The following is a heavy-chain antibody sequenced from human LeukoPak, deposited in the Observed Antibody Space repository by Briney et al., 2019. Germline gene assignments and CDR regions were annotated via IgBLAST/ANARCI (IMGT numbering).Heavy chain of an antibody. D-gene: IGHD3-3*01. V-gene: IGHV4-39*07. J-gene: IGHJ3*02. CDR2: IYYSGST. Sequence: SETLSLTCTVSGGSISSSSYYWGWIRQPPGKGPEWIGSIYYSGSTYYNPSLKSRVTISVDTSKNQFSLKLSSVTAADTAVYYCARALEDFWSGPHDAFDIWGQGTMVTVSS. CDR1: GGSISSSSYY. CDR3: ARALEDFWSGPHDAFDI.